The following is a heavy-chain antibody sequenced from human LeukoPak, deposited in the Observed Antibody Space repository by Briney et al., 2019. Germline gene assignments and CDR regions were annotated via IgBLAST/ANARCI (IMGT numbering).Heavy chain of an antibody. CDR2: INHSGST. CDR3: ARFTQYYYDSSGYQNKYYFDY. Sequence: PSETLSLTCAVYGGSFSGYYWSWIRQPPGKGLEWIGEINHSGSTNYNPSLKSRVTISVDTSKSQFSLKLSSVTAADTAVYYCARFTQYYYDSSGYQNKYYFDYWGQGTLVTVSS. V-gene: IGHV4-34*01. CDR1: GGSFSGYY. J-gene: IGHJ4*02. D-gene: IGHD3-22*01.